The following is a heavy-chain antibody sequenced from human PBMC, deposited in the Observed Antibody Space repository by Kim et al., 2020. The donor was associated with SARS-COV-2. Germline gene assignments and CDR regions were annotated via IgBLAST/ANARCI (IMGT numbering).Heavy chain of an antibody. CDR2: IHYSGAI. CDR3: ARPRIAVSGAGDF. V-gene: IGHV4-39*01. D-gene: IGHD6-19*01. Sequence: SETLSLTCTVSGASISGSNYYWAWFRQPPGRGLEWIGSIHYSGAIYSNPSFKPRVVISVDKSKNQFSLNLKSVTSADAAVYFCARPRIAVSGAGDFWGQG. CDR1: GASISGSNYY. J-gene: IGHJ4*02.